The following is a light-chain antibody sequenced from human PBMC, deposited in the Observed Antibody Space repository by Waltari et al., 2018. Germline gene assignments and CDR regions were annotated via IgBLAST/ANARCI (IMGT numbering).Light chain of an antibody. V-gene: IGKV1-39*01. CDR3: QQSYTSHLS. CDR1: QRITFP. CDR2: DAS. Sequence: DIQMTQSPSFLSASVGDRVSISCRASQRITFPLNWYQQKPGKAPKLLISDASSLQRGVPSRFSGSGFGTDFTLTIDYLQPEDFAVYFCQQSYTSHLSFGGGTKVEVK. J-gene: IGKJ4*01.